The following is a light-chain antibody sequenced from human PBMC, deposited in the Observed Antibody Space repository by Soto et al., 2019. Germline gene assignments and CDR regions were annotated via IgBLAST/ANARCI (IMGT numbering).Light chain of an antibody. CDR1: QSLLHSDGKTY. CDR2: EAS. J-gene: IGKJ1*01. V-gene: IGKV2D-29*01. Sequence: EIVLTQTPLSLSVTPGQPASISCKSSQSLLHSDGKTYLYWYLQRPGQPPQALMYEASNRFSGVPDRFSGSGSGTDFTLTISRVEADDVGVYYCMQGTQFPRTFGQGTKADTK. CDR3: MQGTQFPRT.